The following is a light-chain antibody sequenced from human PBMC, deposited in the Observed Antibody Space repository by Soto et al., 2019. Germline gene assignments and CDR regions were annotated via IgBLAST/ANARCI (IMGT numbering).Light chain of an antibody. CDR1: QSVSSY. J-gene: IGKJ4*01. CDR3: QQRSHGLT. CDR2: DAS. Sequence: EIVLTQSPATLSLSPGERATLSCRASQSVSSYLAWYQQTPGQAPRLLIYDASNRATGIPARFSGSGSGTDFTLPISSLEPEDFAVYYCQQRSHGLTFGGGTKVEIK. V-gene: IGKV3-11*01.